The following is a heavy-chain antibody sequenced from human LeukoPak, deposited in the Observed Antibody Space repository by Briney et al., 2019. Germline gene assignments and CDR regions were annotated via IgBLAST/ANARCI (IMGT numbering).Heavy chain of an antibody. Sequence: GGSLRLSCAASGFTFSSYAMSWVRQAPGKGLEWVSAISGSGGSTYYADSVKGRFTISRDNSKNTLYLQMNSLRAEDTAVYYCALNIVVDLPQLGDYWGQGTLVTVSS. D-gene: IGHD2-21*01. J-gene: IGHJ4*02. CDR3: ALNIVVDLPQLGDY. CDR1: GFTFSSYA. CDR2: ISGSGGST. V-gene: IGHV3-23*01.